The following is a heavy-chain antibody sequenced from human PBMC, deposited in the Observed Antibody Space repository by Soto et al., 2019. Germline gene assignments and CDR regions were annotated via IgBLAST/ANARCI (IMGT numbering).Heavy chain of an antibody. V-gene: IGHV5-51*01. CDR1: GYTFTIQW. J-gene: IGHJ4*02. CDR3: ARLVDGYPGY. D-gene: IGHD5-12*01. Sequence: PGESLKISCNASGYTFTIQWIGWVRQKPGKGLEWMGLIFPGDSDTRYSPSFQGQVTISADKSISTAFLQWSSLKASDTAMYYCARLVDGYPGYWGQGTLVTVSA. CDR2: IFPGDSDT.